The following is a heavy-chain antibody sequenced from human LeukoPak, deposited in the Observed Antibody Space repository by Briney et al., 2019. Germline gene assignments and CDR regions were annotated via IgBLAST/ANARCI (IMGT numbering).Heavy chain of an antibody. CDR1: GYTFTGYY. CDR3: ARSEKYQLLIDY. V-gene: IGHV1-2*02. CDR2: INPNSGGT. D-gene: IGHD2-2*01. Sequence: ASAKVSCKASGYTFTGYYMHWVRQAPGQGLEWMGWINPNSGGTNYAQKFQGRVTMTRDTSISTAYMELSRLRSDDTAVYYCARSEKYQLLIDYWGQGTLVTDSS. J-gene: IGHJ4*02.